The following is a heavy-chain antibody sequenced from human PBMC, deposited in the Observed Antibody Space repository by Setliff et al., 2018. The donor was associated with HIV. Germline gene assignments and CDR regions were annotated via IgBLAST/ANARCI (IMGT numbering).Heavy chain of an antibody. CDR1: GYSFTNYW. CDR2: LYPGDSDT. J-gene: IGHJ6*03. Sequence: GESLKISCKGSGYSFTNYWIGWVRQLPGKGLEWMGILYPGDSDTRYSPSFQGQVTISADKPTNTAYLQWSSLKASDTAMYYCARFWGSSGWYGDYYYYYMDVWGKGTTVTVSS. D-gene: IGHD6-19*01. CDR3: ARFWGSSGWYGDYYYYYMDV. V-gene: IGHV5-51*04.